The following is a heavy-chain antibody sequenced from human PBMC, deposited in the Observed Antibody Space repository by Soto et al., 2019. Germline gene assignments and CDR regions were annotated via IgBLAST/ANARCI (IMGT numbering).Heavy chain of an antibody. Sequence: GASVKVSSKASGYTFTGYYMHWVRQAPGQGLEWMGWINPNSGGTNYAQKFQGWVTMTRDTSISTAYMELSRLRSDDTAVYYCTVSYRTYSSSSSRNDAFDIWGQGTMVTVSS. CDR3: TVSYRTYSSSSSRNDAFDI. CDR1: GYTFTGYY. V-gene: IGHV1-2*04. J-gene: IGHJ3*02. D-gene: IGHD6-13*01. CDR2: INPNSGGT.